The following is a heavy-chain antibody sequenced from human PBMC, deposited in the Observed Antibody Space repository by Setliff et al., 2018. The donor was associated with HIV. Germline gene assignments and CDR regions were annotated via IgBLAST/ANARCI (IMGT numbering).Heavy chain of an antibody. CDR3: ARVGYHGSGRYSFDY. D-gene: IGHD3-10*01. CDR2: INHSGST. J-gene: IGHJ4*02. Sequence: PSETLSLTCAVYGGSLSGYYWTWIRQPPGKGLEWIGEINHSGSTKYNPSLKSRVTISADTSKNQFSLNLSSVTAAETAVYYCARVGYHGSGRYSFDYWGQGTLVTVSS. CDR1: GGSLSGYY. V-gene: IGHV4-34*01.